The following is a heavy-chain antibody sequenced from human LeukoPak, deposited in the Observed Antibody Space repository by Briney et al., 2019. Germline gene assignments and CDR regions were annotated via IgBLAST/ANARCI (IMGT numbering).Heavy chain of an antibody. CDR3: AREHSSDLGGNWFDP. CDR1: GGSISSDSHNSENYY. Sequence: SETLSLTCTVSGGSISSDSHNSENYYWSWIRQPPGKGLEWIGYIYYSGSTNYNPSLKSRVTISVDTSKNQFSLKLSSVTAADTAVYYCAREHSSDLGGNWFDPWGQGTLVTVSS. V-gene: IGHV4-61*01. J-gene: IGHJ5*02. D-gene: IGHD6-19*01. CDR2: IYYSGST.